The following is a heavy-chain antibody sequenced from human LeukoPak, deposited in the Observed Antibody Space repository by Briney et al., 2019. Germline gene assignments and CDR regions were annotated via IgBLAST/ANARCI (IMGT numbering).Heavy chain of an antibody. CDR1: GFTFSSYS. CDR3: ARALPSSHRLYYMDV. V-gene: IGHV3-48*01. J-gene: IGHJ6*03. Sequence: GGSLRLSCAASGFTFSSYSMNWVRQAPGKGLEWVSYISSSSSAIYYADSVKGRFTISRDNAKNSLYLQMNSLRAEDTAVYYCARALPSSHRLYYMDVWGKGTTVTVSS. CDR2: ISSSSSAI.